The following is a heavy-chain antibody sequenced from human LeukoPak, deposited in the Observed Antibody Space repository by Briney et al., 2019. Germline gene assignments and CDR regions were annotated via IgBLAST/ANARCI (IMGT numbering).Heavy chain of an antibody. D-gene: IGHD6-13*01. CDR3: ARVTAAAGRFAFDI. J-gene: IGHJ3*02. V-gene: IGHV3-21*01. CDR1: GFTFSSYA. CDR2: ISSSSSYI. Sequence: GGSLRLSCAASGFTFSSYAMSWVRQAPGKGLEWVSSISSSSSYIYYADSVKGRFTISRDNAKNSLYLQMNSLRAEDTAVYYCARVTAAAGRFAFDIWGQGTMVTVSS.